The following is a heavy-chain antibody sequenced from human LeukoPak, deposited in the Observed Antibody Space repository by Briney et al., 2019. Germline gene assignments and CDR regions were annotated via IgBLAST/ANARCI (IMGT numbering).Heavy chain of an antibody. CDR2: ISSSSSYI. CDR3: ARDLYPSAGTTIYNWFDP. D-gene: IGHD1-1*01. Sequence: GGSLRLSCAASGFTFSSYSMNWVRQAPGKGLEWVSSISSSSSYIYYADSVKGRFTISRDNAKNSLYLQMNSLRAEDTAVYYCARDLYPSAGTTIYNWFDPWGQGTLVTVSS. J-gene: IGHJ5*02. CDR1: GFTFSSYS. V-gene: IGHV3-21*01.